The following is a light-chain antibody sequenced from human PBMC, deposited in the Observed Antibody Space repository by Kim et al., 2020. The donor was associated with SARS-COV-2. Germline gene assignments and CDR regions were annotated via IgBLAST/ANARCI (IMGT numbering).Light chain of an antibody. CDR3: HSRDSSGNHFV. CDR2: AIN. V-gene: IGLV3-19*01. Sequence: LGQTVRITCQGDSLRKYYANWYQQKPGQAPELIISAINNRPSGIPDRFSGSISGNTASLTITWAQAEDEADYYCHSRDSSGNHFVFGTGTKVTVL. CDR1: SLRKYY. J-gene: IGLJ1*01.